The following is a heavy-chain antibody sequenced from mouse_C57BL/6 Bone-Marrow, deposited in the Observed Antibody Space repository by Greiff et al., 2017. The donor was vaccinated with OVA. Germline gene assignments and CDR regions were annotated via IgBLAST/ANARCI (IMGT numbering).Heavy chain of an antibody. CDR1: GFTFSDYG. V-gene: IGHV5-17*03. CDR2: ISSGGDYI. J-gene: IGHJ3*01. CDR3: TRVPPYSCGFAY. Sequence: EVKLVESGGGLVKPGGSLKLSCAASGFTFSDYGMHWVRQAPEKGLEWVAYISSGGDYIYYADTVKGRFTISRDNARNTLYLQMSSLKSEDTAMYYCTRVPPYSCGFAYWGQGTLVTVSA.